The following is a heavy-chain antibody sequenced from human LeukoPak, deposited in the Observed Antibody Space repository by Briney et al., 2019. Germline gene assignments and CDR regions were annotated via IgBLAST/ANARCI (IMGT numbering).Heavy chain of an antibody. J-gene: IGHJ4*02. D-gene: IGHD2-15*01. CDR1: GFTFSTYS. V-gene: IGHV3-21*01. CDR2: IISSSSYI. Sequence: GGSLRLSCAASGFTFSTYSMNWVRQAPGKGLEWVSSIISSSSYIYYADSVKGRFTVSRDNAKNSLYLQMNSLRAEDTAVYYCARDPQYCSGGSCYSFDYWGQGTLVTVSS. CDR3: ARDPQYCSGGSCYSFDY.